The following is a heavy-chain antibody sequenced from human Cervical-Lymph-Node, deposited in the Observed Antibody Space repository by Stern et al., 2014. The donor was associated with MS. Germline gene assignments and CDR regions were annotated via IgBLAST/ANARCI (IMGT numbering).Heavy chain of an antibody. CDR3: AKTASRRGYDFDY. CDR1: GFTFTNYA. D-gene: IGHD6-25*01. CDR2: ISYDGTKM. Sequence: VQLVESGGGVVQPGRSLRLSCAASGFTFTNYAMHWVRQAPGKGLEGVAVISYDGTKMYYAASLEGRVTISRDNSNNTLFLQMNSPRPEDTSVYYCAKTASRRGYDFDYWGQGTLVTVSS. J-gene: IGHJ4*02. V-gene: IGHV3-30*18.